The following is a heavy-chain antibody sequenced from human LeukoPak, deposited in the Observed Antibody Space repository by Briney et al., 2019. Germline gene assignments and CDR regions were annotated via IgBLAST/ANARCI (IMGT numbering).Heavy chain of an antibody. J-gene: IGHJ4*02. Sequence: GGSLRLSCGASGFPFSSYVMHWVRQAPGKGLEWVSVTSYDGSNKYYADSVKGRFTISRDNSKNTMDLQMNNLRTEDTAMYYCARGDDSSGYFYSYFDYWGQGTLVTVSS. V-gene: IGHV3-30-3*01. CDR2: TSYDGSNK. CDR1: GFPFSSYV. CDR3: ARGDDSSGYFYSYFDY. D-gene: IGHD3-22*01.